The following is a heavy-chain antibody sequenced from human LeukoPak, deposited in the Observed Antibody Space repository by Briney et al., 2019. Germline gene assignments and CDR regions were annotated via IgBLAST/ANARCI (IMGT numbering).Heavy chain of an antibody. CDR1: GFTFSSYG. CDR2: IWYDGSNK. D-gene: IGHD4-23*01. V-gene: IGHV3-33*01. J-gene: IGHJ1*01. CDR3: ARDFLAGGNSGYFQH. Sequence: PGGSLRLSCAASGFTFSSYGMHWVRQAPGKGLEWVAVIWYDGSNKYYADSVKGRFTISRDNSKNTLYLQMNSLRAEDTAVYYCARDFLAGGNSGYFQHWGQGTLVTVSS.